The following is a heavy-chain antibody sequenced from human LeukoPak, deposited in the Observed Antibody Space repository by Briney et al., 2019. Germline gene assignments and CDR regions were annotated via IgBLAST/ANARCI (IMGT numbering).Heavy chain of an antibody. D-gene: IGHD5-18*01. CDR1: GGTFSSCA. CDR2: IIPILGIA. Sequence: ASVKVSCKASGGTFSSCAISWVRQAPGQGLEWMGRIIPILGIANYAQKFQGRVTITADKSTSTAYMELSSLRSEDTAVYYCARDSTTVDTAMVGGYYFDYWGQGTPVTVSS. J-gene: IGHJ4*02. V-gene: IGHV1-69*04. CDR3: ARDSTTVDTAMVGGYYFDY.